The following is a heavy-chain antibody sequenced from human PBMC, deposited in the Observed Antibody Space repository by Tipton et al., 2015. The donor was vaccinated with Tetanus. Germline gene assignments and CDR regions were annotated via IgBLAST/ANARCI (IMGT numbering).Heavy chain of an antibody. CDR1: GGSVNSDDYC. CDR2: IFHTGGA. V-gene: IGHV4-31*03. J-gene: IGHJ5*02. Sequence: TLSLTCTVSGGSVNSDDYCWTWIRQHPGKGLDWIGYIFHTGGADYNPSLKSRATISIDTSKNQFSLKLSSVTAADTAVYYCARDQGGGRVARLNWFGPWGQGTLVTVPS. D-gene: IGHD3-16*01. CDR3: ARDQGGGRVARLNWFGP.